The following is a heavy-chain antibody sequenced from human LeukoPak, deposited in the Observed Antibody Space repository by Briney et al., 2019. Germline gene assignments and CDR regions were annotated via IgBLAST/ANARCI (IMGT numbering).Heavy chain of an antibody. V-gene: IGHV3-43*01. CDR2: ISWDGGGT. J-gene: IGHJ4*02. D-gene: IGHD5-18*01. CDR3: AKVYSYGSTKYFDY. Sequence: GGSLRLSCAASGFTFDDYTMHWVRQAPGKGLEWVSLISWDGGGTDYADSVKGRFTISRDNSKNSLYLQMNNLRTEDTALYYCAKVYSYGSTKYFDYWGQGTLVTVSS. CDR1: GFTFDDYT.